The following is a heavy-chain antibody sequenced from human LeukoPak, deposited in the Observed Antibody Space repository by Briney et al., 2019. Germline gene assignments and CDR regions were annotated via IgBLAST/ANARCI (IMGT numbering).Heavy chain of an antibody. CDR2: ISSSSSYI. V-gene: IGHV3-21*01. CDR1: GFTFSSYS. CDR3: ARDLTMIVVVPDAFGI. J-gene: IGHJ3*02. Sequence: PGGSLRLSCAASGFTFSSYSLNWVRQAPGKGLEWVSSISSSSSYIYYADSVKGRFTISRDNAKNSLYLQMNSLRAEDTAVYYCARDLTMIVVVPDAFGIWGQGTMVTVSS. D-gene: IGHD3-22*01.